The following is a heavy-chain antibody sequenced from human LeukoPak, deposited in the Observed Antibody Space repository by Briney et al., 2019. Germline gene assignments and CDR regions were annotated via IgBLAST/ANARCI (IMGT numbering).Heavy chain of an antibody. J-gene: IGHJ4*02. CDR2: ITGSGAGT. D-gene: IGHD1-26*01. V-gene: IGHV3-23*01. CDR1: GLTFTTYA. Sequence: GGSLRLSCAASGLTFTTYAMTWVRQAPGKGLEWVSSITGSGAGTYYADSVKGRFTISRDNSKNTLYLQMNSLRAEDTALYHCARDGGSYLQPTDFWGQGTLVTVSS. CDR3: ARDGGSYLQPTDF.